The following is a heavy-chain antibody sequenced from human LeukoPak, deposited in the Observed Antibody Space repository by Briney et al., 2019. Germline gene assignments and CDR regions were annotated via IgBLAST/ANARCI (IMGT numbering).Heavy chain of an antibody. J-gene: IGHJ4*02. CDR2: IYYSGST. CDR3: ARAGCSGGSCPDYYFDY. CDR1: GFTFSDYY. D-gene: IGHD2-15*01. V-gene: IGHV4-59*12. Sequence: KTGGSLRLSCAASGFTFSDYYMSRIRQAPGKGLEWIGYIYYSGSTNYNPSLKSRVTISVDTSKNQFSLKLSSVTAADTAVYYCARAGCSGGSCPDYYFDYWGQGTLVTVSS.